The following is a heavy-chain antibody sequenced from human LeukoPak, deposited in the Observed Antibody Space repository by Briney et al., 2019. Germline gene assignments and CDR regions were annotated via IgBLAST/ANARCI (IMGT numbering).Heavy chain of an antibody. V-gene: IGHV1-2*02. CDR3: ARGIAAPGGRWFDP. CDR2: INPNSGGT. CDR1: GYTFTDYY. Sequence: GASVKVSCKASGYTFTDYYMHWVRQAPGQGLEWMGWINPNSGGTNYAQQFQGRVTMTRDTSISTTYMELSNLRSDDTVVYYCARGIAAPGGRWFDPWGQGTLVTVSS. J-gene: IGHJ5*02. D-gene: IGHD6-13*01.